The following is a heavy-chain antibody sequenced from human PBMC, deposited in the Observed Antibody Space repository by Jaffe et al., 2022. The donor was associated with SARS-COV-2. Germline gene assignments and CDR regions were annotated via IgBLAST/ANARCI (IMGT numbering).Heavy chain of an antibody. CDR1: GFTFSSYW. J-gene: IGHJ6*02. CDR2: IKQDGSEK. Sequence: EVQLVESGGGLVQPGGSLRLSCAASGFTFSSYWMSWVRQAPGKGLEWVANIKQDGSEKYYVDSVKGRFTISRDNAKNSLYLQMNSLRAEDTAVYYCARDGLYDFWSGYPYYYYYYGMDVWGQGTTVTVSS. V-gene: IGHV3-7*01. CDR3: ARDGLYDFWSGYPYYYYYYGMDV. D-gene: IGHD3-3*01.